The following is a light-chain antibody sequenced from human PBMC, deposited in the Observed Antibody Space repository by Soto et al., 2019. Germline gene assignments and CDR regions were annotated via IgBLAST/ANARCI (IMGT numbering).Light chain of an antibody. CDR3: SSYAGSNIL. Sequence: QSALTQPPSASGSPGQSVTISCTGTNSDVGGYNYVSWYQQHPGKAPKLMIYEVSKRPSGVPDRFSGSKSGNTASLTVSGLQAEDEADYYCSSYAGSNILFGTGTKVTVL. CDR2: EVS. CDR1: NSDVGGYNY. J-gene: IGLJ1*01. V-gene: IGLV2-8*01.